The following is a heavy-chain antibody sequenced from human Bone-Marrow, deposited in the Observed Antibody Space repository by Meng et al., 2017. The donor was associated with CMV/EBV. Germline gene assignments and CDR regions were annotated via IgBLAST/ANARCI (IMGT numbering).Heavy chain of an antibody. D-gene: IGHD2-2*01. CDR1: GFTFSSYS. Sequence: GGSLRLSCAASGFTFSSYSMNWVRQAPGKGLEWVSSISSSSSYIYYADSVKGRFTISRDNAKNSLYLQMNSLRAEDTAAYYCARDLLSGGYCSSTSCSNWFDPWGQGTLVTVSS. V-gene: IGHV3-21*01. CDR3: ARDLLSGGYCSSTSCSNWFDP. CDR2: ISSSSSYI. J-gene: IGHJ5*02.